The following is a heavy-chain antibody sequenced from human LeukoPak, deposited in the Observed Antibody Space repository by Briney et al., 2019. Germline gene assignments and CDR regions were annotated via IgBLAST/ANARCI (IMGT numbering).Heavy chain of an antibody. V-gene: IGHV3-74*01. CDR2: INSDGSGT. CDR3: ARQLSGWYDADPY. Sequence: GGSLRLSCAASGFIFNTYWMHWVRQAPEKGLVWVSRINSDGSGTTYADSVKGRFTISRDNAKNSLYLQMSSLRAEDTAVYYCARQLSGWYDADPYWGQGTLVTVSS. CDR1: GFIFNTYW. D-gene: IGHD6-19*01. J-gene: IGHJ4*02.